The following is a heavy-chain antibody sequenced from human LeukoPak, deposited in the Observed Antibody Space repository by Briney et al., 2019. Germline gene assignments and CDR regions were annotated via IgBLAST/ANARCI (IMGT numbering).Heavy chain of an antibody. CDR1: GFTFSSSW. V-gene: IGHV3-7*03. CDR2: IKQGGSET. CDR3: AKGAYDYIEMGYFDY. Sequence: PGGSLRLSCAASGFTFSSSWMSCVRQAPGKGLEWVANIKQGGSETYYADSVKGRFTISRDNSKNRLYLPMNSLRAEDTGLYYCAKGAYDYIEMGYFDYWGQGTLVTVSS. J-gene: IGHJ4*02. D-gene: IGHD5-12*01.